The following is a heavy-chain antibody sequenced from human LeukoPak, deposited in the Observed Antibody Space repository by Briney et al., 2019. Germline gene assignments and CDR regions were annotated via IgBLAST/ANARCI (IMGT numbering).Heavy chain of an antibody. D-gene: IGHD2-15*01. CDR1: GFTFSSYS. J-gene: IGHJ6*03. Sequence: GGSLRLSCAASGFTFSSYSMNWVRQAPGKGLEWVSSITRSNYIYYADSVKGRFTISRDNAKNSLYLQMNSLRAEDTAVYYCAGVSGYCSGGSCHRSYYYYMDVWGKGTTVTISS. V-gene: IGHV3-21*04. CDR3: AGVSGYCSGGSCHRSYYYYMDV. CDR2: ITRSNYI.